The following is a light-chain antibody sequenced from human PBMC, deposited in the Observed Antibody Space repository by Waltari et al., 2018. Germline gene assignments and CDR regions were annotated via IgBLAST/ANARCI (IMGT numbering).Light chain of an antibody. Sequence: QSALTQPASVSGSPGQAVTTFCAGTSNDVGGYNSVSWYQEHTGQAPRVIIYDVSDRPSGVSDRFSGSKSGNTASLTISGLQAEDEADYYCSSQSSNDVVLFGGGTKLTVL. J-gene: IGLJ2*01. CDR2: DVS. V-gene: IGLV2-14*01. CDR1: SNDVGGYNS. CDR3: SSQSSNDVVL.